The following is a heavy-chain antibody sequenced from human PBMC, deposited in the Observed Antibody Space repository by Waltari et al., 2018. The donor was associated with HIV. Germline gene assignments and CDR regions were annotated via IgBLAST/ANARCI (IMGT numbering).Heavy chain of an antibody. V-gene: IGHV4-34*02. CDR2: IDHSGGP. CDR1: DGGSFCVYY. D-gene: IGHD3-3*01. Sequence: QQWGTGLLMPSETRALTCAVYDGGSFCVYYLTWLSKSHGDGLAWIGEIDHSGGPNYNPSLKSRVTISVDTSKNQFSLKLTSVTAADTGLYYCARGPHTSIFGVVKYFQPWGQGTLVTVSS. CDR3: ARGPHTSIFGVVKYFQP. J-gene: IGHJ1*01.